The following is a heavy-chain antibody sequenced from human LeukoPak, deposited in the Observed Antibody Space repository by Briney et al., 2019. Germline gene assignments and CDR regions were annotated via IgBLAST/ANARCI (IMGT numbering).Heavy chain of an antibody. V-gene: IGHV3-48*03. CDR2: ISSSGSTI. Sequence: GGSLRLSCAASGFTFSSYEMNWVRQAPGKGLEWVSYISSSGSTIYYADSVKGRFTISRDNAKNSPYLQMNSLRAEDTAVYYCARSTVTTGVFDYWGQGTLVTVSS. CDR3: ARSTVTTGVFDY. J-gene: IGHJ4*02. D-gene: IGHD4-17*01. CDR1: GFTFSSYE.